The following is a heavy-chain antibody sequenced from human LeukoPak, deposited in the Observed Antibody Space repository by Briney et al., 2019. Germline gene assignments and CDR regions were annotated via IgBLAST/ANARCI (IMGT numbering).Heavy chain of an antibody. V-gene: IGHV3-23*01. CDR1: GFTFRNYA. Sequence: GGSLRLSCAASGFTFRNYAMSWVRQDPGKGLEWASAISGSGGSTYYAESVKGRFTISRDNSKNTLYLRMNNLRAEDTAVYYCAFGSGTYWDSEFDHWGQGTTVTVSS. J-gene: IGHJ4*03. CDR2: ISGSGGST. D-gene: IGHD3-10*01. CDR3: AFGSGTYWDSEFDH.